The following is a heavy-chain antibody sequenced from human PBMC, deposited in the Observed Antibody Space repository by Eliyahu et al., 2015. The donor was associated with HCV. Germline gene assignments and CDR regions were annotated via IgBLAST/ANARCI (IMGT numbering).Heavy chain of an antibody. CDR2: IYYPGSA. J-gene: IGHJ4*02. CDR1: GGSISSGGYS. CDR3: VTKWNYYEDF. D-gene: IGHD1-7*01. V-gene: IGHV4-31*03. Sequence: QLQLQESGPGLVKPSQTLSLTCKVXGGSISSGGYSWTWIRQYPGKGLEWLGTIYYPGSAYYTPSLESRLSISLDSSENQFSLNINSVTAADTAVYYCVTKWNYYEDFWGQGTLVTVAS.